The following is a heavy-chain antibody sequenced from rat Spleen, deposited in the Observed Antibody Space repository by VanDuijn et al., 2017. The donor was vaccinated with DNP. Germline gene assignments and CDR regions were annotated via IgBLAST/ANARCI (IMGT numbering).Heavy chain of an antibody. Sequence: EVQLVETGGGLVQPGRSLKLSCAASGFTFGDYYMAWVRQAPTRGLEWFTYITHDGGSTYYGDSVKGRFTISRDNAKSTLYLQMDSLRSEDTATYYCARQRVYTTDYSYYFDYWGQGVMVTVSS. V-gene: IGHV5-7*01. CDR1: GFTFGDYY. D-gene: IGHD1-6*01. J-gene: IGHJ2*01. CDR3: ARQRVYTTDYSYYFDY. CDR2: ITHDGGST.